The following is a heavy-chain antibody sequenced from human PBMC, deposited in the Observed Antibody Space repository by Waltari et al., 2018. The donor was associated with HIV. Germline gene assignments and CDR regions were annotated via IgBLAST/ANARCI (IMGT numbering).Heavy chain of an antibody. V-gene: IGHV1-69*13. D-gene: IGHD3-3*01. Sequence: QVQLVQSGAEVKTPGSSVKVSCKASGGSFGNNVINWLRQAPGHGLGWMGGYTPLLRATNVAQKFGGRATIAADDSTSTVYVEVSSLRYEDTALYYCARDLAVFGVVAPSYGMDVWGQGTTVTVSS. J-gene: IGHJ6*02. CDR3: ARDLAVFGVVAPSYGMDV. CDR1: GGSFGNNV. CDR2: YTPLLRAT.